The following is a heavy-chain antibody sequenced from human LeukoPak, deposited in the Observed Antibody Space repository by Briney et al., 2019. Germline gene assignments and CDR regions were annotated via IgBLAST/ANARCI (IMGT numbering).Heavy chain of an antibody. CDR3: AKDMMAIVGGTISAFDM. CDR2: INWNSGSI. Sequence: PGGSLRLSCAASGFSFDDYAMHWVRQAPGKGLEWVSGINWNSGSIDYAESVKGRFTISRDNAKNSLYLQMNSLRAEDTALYYCAKDMMAIVGGTISAFDMWGQGTMVTVSS. CDR1: GFSFDDYA. V-gene: IGHV3-9*01. J-gene: IGHJ3*02. D-gene: IGHD1-26*01.